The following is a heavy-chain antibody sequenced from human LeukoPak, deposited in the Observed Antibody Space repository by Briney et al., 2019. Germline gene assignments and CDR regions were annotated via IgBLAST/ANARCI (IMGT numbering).Heavy chain of an antibody. CDR1: GFTFSSYA. D-gene: IGHD3-10*01. J-gene: IGHJ5*02. CDR2: ISYDGSNK. Sequence: PGRSLRLSCAASGFTFSSYAMHWVRQAPGKGLEWVAVISYDGSNKYYADSVKGRFTISRDNSKNTLYLQMNSLRAEDPAVYYCARGQWFGELLFQPPRWFDPWGQGTLVTVSS. V-gene: IGHV3-30-3*01. CDR3: ARGQWFGELLFQPPRWFDP.